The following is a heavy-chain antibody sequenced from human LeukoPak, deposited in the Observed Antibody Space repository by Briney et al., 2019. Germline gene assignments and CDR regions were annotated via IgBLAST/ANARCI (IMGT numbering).Heavy chain of an antibody. Sequence: KSSETLSLTCAVYGGSFSGYYWSWIRQPPGKGLEWIGEINHSGSTNYNPSLKSRVTISVDTSKNQFSLKLSSVTAADTAVYYCARGSGYSSSWYDSWGQGTLVTVSS. CDR2: INHSGST. CDR3: ARGSGYSSSWYDS. J-gene: IGHJ5*01. V-gene: IGHV4-34*01. D-gene: IGHD6-13*01. CDR1: GGSFSGYY.